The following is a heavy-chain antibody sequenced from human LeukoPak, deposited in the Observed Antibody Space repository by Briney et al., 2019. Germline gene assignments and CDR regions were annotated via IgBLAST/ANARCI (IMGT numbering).Heavy chain of an antibody. J-gene: IGHJ3*02. CDR3: ARDRGKVVTDDAFDI. V-gene: IGHV1-69*01. CDR1: GGTFSSYA. D-gene: IGHD4-23*01. Sequence: SVTVSCKASGGTFSSYAISGVRQAPGQGLEWMGGIIPIFGTANYAQKVQGRVTITADASTSTAYMELSSLRSEDTAVYYGARDRGKVVTDDAFDIWGQGTMVTVSS. CDR2: IIPIFGTA.